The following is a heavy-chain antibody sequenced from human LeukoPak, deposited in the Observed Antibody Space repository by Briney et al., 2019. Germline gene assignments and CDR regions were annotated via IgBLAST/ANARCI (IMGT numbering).Heavy chain of an antibody. D-gene: IGHD6-19*01. CDR3: ARERLAVAGTFYFDY. J-gene: IGHJ4*02. CDR2: IWYDGSNK. V-gene: IGHV3-33*08. CDR1: GFTLSSYW. Sequence: PGGSLRLSCAASGFTLSSYWMSWVRQAPGKGLEWVAVIWYDGSNKYDADPVKGRFTISRDKSKNTLYLEMNSLRAEHTAVYYCARERLAVAGTFYFDYWGQGTLVTVSS.